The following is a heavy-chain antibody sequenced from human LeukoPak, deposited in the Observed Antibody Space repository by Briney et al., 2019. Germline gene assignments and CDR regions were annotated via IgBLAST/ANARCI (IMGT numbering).Heavy chain of an antibody. V-gene: IGHV1-18*01. CDR3: ARYGGTIVGANRCFDY. J-gene: IGHJ4*02. Sequence: ASVKVSCKASGYTFTSYGISWVRQAPGQGLEWMGWISPSNGNTNYVQNLQGRVTMTTDTSTNTAYMELRSLRSDDTAVYYCARYGGTIVGANRCFDYWGQGTLVTVSS. CDR2: ISPSNGNT. D-gene: IGHD1-26*01. CDR1: GYTFTSYG.